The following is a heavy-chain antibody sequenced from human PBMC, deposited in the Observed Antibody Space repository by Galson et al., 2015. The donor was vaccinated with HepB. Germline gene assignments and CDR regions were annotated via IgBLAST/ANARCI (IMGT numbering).Heavy chain of an antibody. D-gene: IGHD4-17*01. CDR3: GADYGDNYWYFDL. Sequence: SLRLSCAASGFTFDDYTMHWVRQAPGKGLEWVSLISWDGGSTYYADSVKGRFTISRDNSKNSLYLQMNSLRTEDTALYYCGADYGDNYWYFDLWGRGTLVTVSS. CDR1: GFTFDDYT. J-gene: IGHJ2*01. CDR2: ISWDGGST. V-gene: IGHV3-43*01.